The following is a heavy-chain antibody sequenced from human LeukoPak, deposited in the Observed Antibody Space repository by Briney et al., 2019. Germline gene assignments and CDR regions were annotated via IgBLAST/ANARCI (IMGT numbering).Heavy chain of an antibody. Sequence: GGSLRLSCTTSGFAFDDFAMSWVRQPAGKGLEWVGFIRRRAYGGAAEYAASVKGRFIISRDDSKGIAYLEMNSLKTEDTAVYYCSRNGLVDFDYWGQGSRVIVSP. CDR1: GFAFDDFA. CDR2: IRRRAYGGAA. CDR3: SRNGLVDFDY. V-gene: IGHV3-49*04. J-gene: IGHJ4*02.